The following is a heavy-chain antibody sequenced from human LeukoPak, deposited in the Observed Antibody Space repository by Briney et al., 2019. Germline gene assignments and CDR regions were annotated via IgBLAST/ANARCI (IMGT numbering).Heavy chain of an antibody. D-gene: IGHD3-22*01. J-gene: IGHJ3*02. CDR2: IYYNGNT. V-gene: IGHV4-59*01. CDR1: GASISSSY. CDR3: VRGNYDNRGYSQAFHM. Sequence: PSGTLSLTCTVSGASISSSYWSWVRQPPGKRLEWIGFIYYNGNTNSNPSLKSRVTISVDTSKNQFSLQLTSVTAADTAVYYCVRGNYDNRGYSQAFHMWGQG.